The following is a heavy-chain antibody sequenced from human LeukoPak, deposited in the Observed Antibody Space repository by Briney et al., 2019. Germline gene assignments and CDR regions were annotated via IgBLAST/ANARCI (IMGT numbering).Heavy chain of an antibody. CDR1: GFTFSRYR. D-gene: IGHD3-16*01. CDR3: ARETSQKGAHYMDV. V-gene: IGHV3-21*04. CDR2: ISSSSSYI. J-gene: IGHJ6*03. Sequence: GGSLRLSCAASGFTFSRYRMNWVRQAPGKGLEWVSSISSSSSYIYYADSVKGRFTISRDNAKKSLYLQMNSLRAEDTAVYYCARETSQKGAHYMDVWGKGTTVTISS.